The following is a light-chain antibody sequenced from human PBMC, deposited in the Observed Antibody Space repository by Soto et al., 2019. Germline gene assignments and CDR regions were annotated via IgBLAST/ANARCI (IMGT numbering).Light chain of an antibody. CDR1: QSVSSSY. Sequence: EIVLTQSPGTLSLSAGERATLSCRASQSVSSSYLAWYQQKPGQAPRLLIYGASSRATGIPDRFSGSGSGTDFTLTISRLEPEDFAVYYCQQYGSSPPYTFGQGTKV. J-gene: IGKJ1*01. CDR2: GAS. V-gene: IGKV3-20*01. CDR3: QQYGSSPPYT.